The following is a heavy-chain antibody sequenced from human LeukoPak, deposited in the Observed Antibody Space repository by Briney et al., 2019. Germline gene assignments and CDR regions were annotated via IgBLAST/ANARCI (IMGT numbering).Heavy chain of an antibody. J-gene: IGHJ5*02. D-gene: IGHD2-15*01. Sequence: ASETLSLTCTVSGGSVSSSYWSWIRQPPGRGLEWIGYIYYSGSTNYNPSLKSRVTISVDTSKSQFSLKLSSVTAADTVVYYCASQPTLGYCSGGSCYSGWFDPWGQGTLVTVSS. CDR3: ASQPTLGYCSGGSCYSGWFDP. V-gene: IGHV4-59*08. CDR1: GGSVSSSY. CDR2: IYYSGST.